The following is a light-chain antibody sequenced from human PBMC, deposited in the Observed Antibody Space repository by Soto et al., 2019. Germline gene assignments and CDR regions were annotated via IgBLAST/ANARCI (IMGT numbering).Light chain of an antibody. Sequence: QSVLTQPPSASGSPGQSVTISCTGTKNDIGVYDFVSWYQHHPGKAPRLIIYEVVQRPSGVHDRFSGYKSGNTASLTVSGLQAADEADYFCKSYAGSNTYVFGSGTKVTVX. J-gene: IGLJ1*01. CDR2: EVV. CDR1: KNDIGVYDF. V-gene: IGLV2-8*01. CDR3: KSYAGSNTYV.